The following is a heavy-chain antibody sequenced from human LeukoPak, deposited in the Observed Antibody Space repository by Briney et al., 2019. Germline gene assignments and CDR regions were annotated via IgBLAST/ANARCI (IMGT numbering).Heavy chain of an antibody. V-gene: IGHV4-31*03. CDR3: ARAPYYYDSSGYLENWFDP. CDR1: GGSISSGGYY. Sequence: SETLSLTCTVSGGSISSGGYYWSWIRQHPGKGLEWIGYIYYSGSTYYNPPLKSRVTISVDTSKNQFSLKLSSVTAADTAVYYCARAPYYYDSSGYLENWFDPWGQGTLVTVSS. CDR2: IYYSGST. J-gene: IGHJ5*02. D-gene: IGHD3-22*01.